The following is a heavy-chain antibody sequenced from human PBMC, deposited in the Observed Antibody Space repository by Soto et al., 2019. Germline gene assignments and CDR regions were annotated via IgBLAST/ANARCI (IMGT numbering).Heavy chain of an antibody. CDR3: ARTLIAVAGTSNWFDP. D-gene: IGHD6-19*01. Sequence: SQTLSLTCTVSGGSISSLYWSWIRQPPGKGLEWIGYIYYSGSTNYNPSLKSRVTISVDTSKNQFSLKLSSVTAADTAVYYCARTLIAVAGTSNWFDPWGQGTLVTVSS. CDR1: GGSISSLY. J-gene: IGHJ5*02. V-gene: IGHV4-59*11. CDR2: IYYSGST.